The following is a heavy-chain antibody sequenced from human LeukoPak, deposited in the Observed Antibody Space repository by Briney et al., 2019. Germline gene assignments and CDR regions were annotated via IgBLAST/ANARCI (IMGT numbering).Heavy chain of an antibody. CDR1: GYTFTGYY. Sequence: ASVKVSCKPSGYTFTGYYMHWVRQAPGQGLEWMGWINPNSGGTNYAQKFQGWVTMTRDTSISTAYMELSRLRSDDTAVYYCAREVAAAGTEYYFDYWGQGTLVTVSS. CDR3: AREVAAAGTEYYFDY. J-gene: IGHJ4*02. D-gene: IGHD6-13*01. CDR2: INPNSGGT. V-gene: IGHV1-2*04.